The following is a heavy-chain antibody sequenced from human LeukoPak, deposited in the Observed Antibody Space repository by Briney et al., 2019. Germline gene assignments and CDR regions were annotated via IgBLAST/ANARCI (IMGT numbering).Heavy chain of an antibody. J-gene: IGHJ4*02. V-gene: IGHV3-23*01. D-gene: IGHD3-22*01. CDR2: ISGSGATT. Sequence: GGSLRLSCAASGFTFSNYAVSWVRQAPGKGLEWVSAISGSGATTYYADSVKGRFTISRDNSKNTLYLQMNSLRAEDTAVYFCAKGVYYYDRSTYHYTYYFDYWGQGTLVTVSS. CDR3: AKGVYYYDRSTYHYTYYFDY. CDR1: GFTFSNYA.